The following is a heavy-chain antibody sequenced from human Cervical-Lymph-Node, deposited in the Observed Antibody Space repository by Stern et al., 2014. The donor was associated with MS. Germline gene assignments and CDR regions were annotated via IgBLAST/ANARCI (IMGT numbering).Heavy chain of an antibody. Sequence: EQLVESGGGVVQPGRSLRLSCAASGFAFSDYGMHWVRQAPGQGLEWVAVISFDGRDEFYADSVKGRCTISRDNSQNTLHLQVNSLRTEDTALYYCAKASSGGYDFRLAETWGQGTLVIVSS. CDR2: ISFDGRDE. D-gene: IGHD5-12*01. V-gene: IGHV3-30*18. CDR1: GFAFSDYG. J-gene: IGHJ5*02. CDR3: AKASSGGYDFRLAET.